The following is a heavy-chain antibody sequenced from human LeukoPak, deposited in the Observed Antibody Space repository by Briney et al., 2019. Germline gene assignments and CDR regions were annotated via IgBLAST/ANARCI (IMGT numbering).Heavy chain of an antibody. CDR1: GFTFSDYY. D-gene: IGHD2-21*01. J-gene: IGHJ4*02. V-gene: IGHV3-11*06. CDR2: ISSSSGHT. Sequence: GGSLRLSCAASGFTFSDYYMSWIRQTPGKGLEWVSYISSSSGHTEYADSVKGRFTISRDNAKNSLFLQMNGLRDEDTALYYCARERVIAAAGDGFDSWGQGTLVTVSS. CDR3: ARERVIAAAGDGFDS.